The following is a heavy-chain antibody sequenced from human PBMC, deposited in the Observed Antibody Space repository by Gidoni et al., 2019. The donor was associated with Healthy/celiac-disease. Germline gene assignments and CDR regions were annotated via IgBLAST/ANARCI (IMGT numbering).Heavy chain of an antibody. J-gene: IGHJ4*02. CDR3: AKDMGSEAVAGTDSDY. Sequence: EVQLLESGGGLVQPGGSLRLSCAASGFTFSSYAMSWVRQAPGRGLEWVSAIRGSGGSTYYADAVKGRFTISRDNSKNTLYLQMNSLRAEDTAVYYCAKDMGSEAVAGTDSDYWGQGTLVTVSS. D-gene: IGHD6-19*01. CDR1: GFTFSSYA. V-gene: IGHV3-23*01. CDR2: IRGSGGST.